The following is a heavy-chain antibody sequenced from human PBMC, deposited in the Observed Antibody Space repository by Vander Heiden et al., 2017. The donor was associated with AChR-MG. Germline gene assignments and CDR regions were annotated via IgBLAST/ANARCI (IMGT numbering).Heavy chain of an antibody. CDR2: LSSHGINK. Sequence: QVQLVSSGGGVVQPGRSLRLPCAASAFTFSNYGIHWVRQPPAKGLERVAGLSSHGINKYYADSVKGRFTISRDDSKNTLYLQMNSLRAEDTAVYYCAKDSQDPESFVVYYYYPMDVWGQGTTVTVSS. CDR3: AKDSQDPESFVVYYYYPMDV. J-gene: IGHJ6*01. V-gene: IGHV3-30*18. D-gene: IGHD2-21*01. CDR1: AFTFSNYG.